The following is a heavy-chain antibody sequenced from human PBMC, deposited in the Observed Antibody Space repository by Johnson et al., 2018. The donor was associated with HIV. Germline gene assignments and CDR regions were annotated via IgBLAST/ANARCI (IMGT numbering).Heavy chain of an antibody. CDR1: GFTFSRYG. D-gene: IGHD1-7*01. CDR3: AKVKLELRYGAFDI. Sequence: VQLVESGGGVVQPGGSLRLSCAASGFTFSRYGMHWVRQAPGKGLEWVAFIRYDGSNKYYADSVKGRFTISRDNSKNTLYLQMNSLRAEDTAVYYCAKVKLELRYGAFDIWGQGTMVTVSS. V-gene: IGHV3-30*02. J-gene: IGHJ3*02. CDR2: IRYDGSNK.